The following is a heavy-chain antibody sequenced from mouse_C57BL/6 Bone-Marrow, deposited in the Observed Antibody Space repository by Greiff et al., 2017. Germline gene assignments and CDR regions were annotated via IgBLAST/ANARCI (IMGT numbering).Heavy chain of an antibody. D-gene: IGHD1-1*01. CDR1: GYTFTDYN. CDR2: INPNNGGT. CDR3: ARLGGNGREALFAY. J-gene: IGHJ3*01. Sequence: EVKLQESGPELVKPGASVKIPCKASGYTFTDYNMDWVKQSHGKSLEWIGDINPNNGGTIYNQKFKGKATLTVDKSSSTAYMELRSLTSEDTAVYYCARLGGNGREALFAYWGQGTLVTVSA. V-gene: IGHV1-18*01.